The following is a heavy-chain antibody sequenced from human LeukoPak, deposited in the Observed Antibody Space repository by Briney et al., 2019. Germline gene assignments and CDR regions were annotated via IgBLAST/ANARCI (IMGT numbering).Heavy chain of an antibody. Sequence: GGSLRLSCAASGFTFSSYDMSWVRQAPGKGLEWVSGFSYSSGYTLYADSVKGRFTISRDNSRNTLYLQMNILRAEDTAVYYCAKDPSDLGGSGSNNYFDCWGQGTLVTVSS. V-gene: IGHV3-23*01. CDR1: GFTFSSYD. CDR3: AKDPSDLGGSGSNNYFDC. J-gene: IGHJ4*02. CDR2: FSYSSGYT. D-gene: IGHD3-10*01.